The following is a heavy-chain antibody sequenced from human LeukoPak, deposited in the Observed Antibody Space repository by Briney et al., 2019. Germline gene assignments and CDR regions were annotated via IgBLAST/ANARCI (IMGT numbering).Heavy chain of an antibody. CDR3: ASNYYGSGSLDY. J-gene: IGHJ4*02. Sequence: SETLSLTCIVSGGSVSSDTYYWSWIRQPPGKGLEWIGYIYYSGSTNYNPSLKSRVTISVDTSKNQFSLRLSSVTAADTAVYYCASNYYGSGSLDYWGQGNLVTVSS. V-gene: IGHV4-61*01. CDR2: IYYSGST. D-gene: IGHD3-10*01. CDR1: GGSVSSDTYY.